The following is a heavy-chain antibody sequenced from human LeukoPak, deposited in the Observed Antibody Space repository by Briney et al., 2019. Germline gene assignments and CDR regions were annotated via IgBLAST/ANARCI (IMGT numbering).Heavy chain of an antibody. Sequence: GGSLRLSCVASGFTFTNYWMSWVRQAPGKGLEWVANIKQDGSERYYVDSVKGRFTISRDNAKESLYLQLNSLRADDTAVYYCAKWGPHCVGDYCPALDSWGQGTLVTVSS. CDR1: GFTFTNYW. D-gene: IGHD2-21*02. J-gene: IGHJ4*02. CDR2: IKQDGSER. V-gene: IGHV3-7*01. CDR3: AKWGPHCVGDYCPALDS.